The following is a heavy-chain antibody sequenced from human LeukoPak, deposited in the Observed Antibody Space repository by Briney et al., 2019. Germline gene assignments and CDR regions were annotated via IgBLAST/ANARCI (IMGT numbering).Heavy chain of an antibody. V-gene: IGHV4-59*01. D-gene: IGHD3-10*01. CDR1: GGSITSYY. Sequence: SETLSLTCTVSGGSITSYYWSWIWQPPGKGLEWIGYIYYSGSTNYNPSLKSRVTISVDTSKNQFSLKLSSVTAADTAVYYCARLGRSNYFDYWGQGTLVTVSS. J-gene: IGHJ4*02. CDR3: ARLGRSNYFDY. CDR2: IYYSGST.